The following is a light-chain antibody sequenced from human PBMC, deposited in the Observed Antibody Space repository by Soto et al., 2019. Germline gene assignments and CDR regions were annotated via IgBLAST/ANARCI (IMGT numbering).Light chain of an antibody. CDR1: QSVSSN. CDR2: AAS. Sequence: EIVMTQSPATLSVPPGERATLSCRASQSVSSNLAWYQQKPGQAPRVLIYAASTRATGIPARFSGSGSGTAFALTICSLLSEYFAFYYCQQYTNWPLAFGVGAKVEIK. V-gene: IGKV3-15*01. J-gene: IGKJ4*01. CDR3: QQYTNWPLA.